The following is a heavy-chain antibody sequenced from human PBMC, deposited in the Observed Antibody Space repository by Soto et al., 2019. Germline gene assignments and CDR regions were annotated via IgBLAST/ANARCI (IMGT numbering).Heavy chain of an antibody. J-gene: IGHJ3*02. Sequence: GGSLRLSCAASGFTFDDYAMHWVRQAPGKGLEWVSGISWNSGSIGYADSVKGRFTISRDNAKNSLYLQMNSLRAEDTALYYCAKDMMQGLIGDAFDIWGQGTMVTVSS. CDR1: GFTFDDYA. V-gene: IGHV3-9*01. CDR2: ISWNSGSI. CDR3: AKDMMQGLIGDAFDI. D-gene: IGHD3-22*01.